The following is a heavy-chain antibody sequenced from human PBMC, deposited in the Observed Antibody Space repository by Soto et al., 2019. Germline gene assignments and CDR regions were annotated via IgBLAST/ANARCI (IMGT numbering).Heavy chain of an antibody. Sequence: EVQLLESGGALVQPGVSRSLSCAASGFTYNNYAMGWVRQAPGKGLEWVSAISSSGYSAYYADSVKGRFTISRDNSRNTMFLQMNKLSAEDTAVYYCAKGSVVVAAKFDSWGQGTQVTVSS. CDR2: ISSSGYSA. CDR1: GFTYNNYA. D-gene: IGHD2-21*02. V-gene: IGHV3-23*01. CDR3: AKGSVVVAAKFDS. J-gene: IGHJ4*02.